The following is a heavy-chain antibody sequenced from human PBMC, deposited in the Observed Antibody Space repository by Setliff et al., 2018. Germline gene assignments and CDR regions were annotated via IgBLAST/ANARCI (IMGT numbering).Heavy chain of an antibody. CDR3: ARAGMAAAGRKGVFEY. Sequence: VASVKVSCKTSGYTLTSFYMYWVRQAPGQGLEWMGIINPGGGSASLAQKFQGRVAMTRDTSTSTVYMELSGLTSDDTAVYYCARAGMAAAGRKGVFEYWGQGTLVTVS. V-gene: IGHV1-46*01. D-gene: IGHD6-13*01. CDR1: GYTLTSFY. J-gene: IGHJ4*02. CDR2: INPGGGSA.